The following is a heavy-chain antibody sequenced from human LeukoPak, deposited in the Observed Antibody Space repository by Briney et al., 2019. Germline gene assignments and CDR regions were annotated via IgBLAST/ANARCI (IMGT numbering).Heavy chain of an antibody. CDR2: TSSSSSYT. CDR1: GFTFSDYY. D-gene: IGHD6-19*01. J-gene: IGHJ4*02. Sequence: GGSLRLSCAASGFTFSDYYMSWLRQAPGKGLEWVSYTSSSSSYTNYADSVKGRFTISRDNAKNSLYLQMNSLRAEDTAVYYCARRSYSSGYYFDYWGQGTLVTVSS. CDR3: ARRSYSSGYYFDY. V-gene: IGHV3-11*06.